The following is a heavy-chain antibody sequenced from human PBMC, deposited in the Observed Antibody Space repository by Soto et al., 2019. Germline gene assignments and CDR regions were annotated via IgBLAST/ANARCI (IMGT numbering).Heavy chain of an antibody. V-gene: IGHV1-2*02. J-gene: IGHJ6*02. D-gene: IGHD5-12*01. CDR1: GSTFTGYY. Sequence: ASVTVSCTASGSTFTGYYMHWVRQAPGQGLEWMGWINPNSGGTNYAQKFQGRVTMTRDTSTSTVYMELSSLRSEDTAVYYCATNRVATTENYYYYYGMDVWGQGTTVTVSS. CDR3: ATNRVATTENYYYYYGMDV. CDR2: INPNSGGT.